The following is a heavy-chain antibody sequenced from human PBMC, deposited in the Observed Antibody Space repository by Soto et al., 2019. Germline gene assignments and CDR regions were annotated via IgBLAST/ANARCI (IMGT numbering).Heavy chain of an antibody. CDR3: ARNSCSGGSCYRYYYYYGMDV. CDR2: ISAYNGNT. J-gene: IGHJ6*02. D-gene: IGHD2-15*01. CDR1: GYTFTSYG. V-gene: IGHV1-18*01. Sequence: ASVKVSCTASGYTFTSYGISWVRQAPGQGLEWMGWISAYNGNTNYAQKLQGRVTMTTDTSTSTAYMELRSLRSDDTAVYYCARNSCSGGSCYRYYYYYGMDVWGQGTTVTVSS.